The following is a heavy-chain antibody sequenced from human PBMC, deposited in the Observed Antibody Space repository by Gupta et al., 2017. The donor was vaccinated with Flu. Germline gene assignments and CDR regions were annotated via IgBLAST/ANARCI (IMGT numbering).Heavy chain of an antibody. CDR1: ILTGGYY. Sequence: ILTGGYYWSWIRLHPGKGLEWIGYIYFSGSTYYNPSLKSRVDISVDTSMNQFSLKVRSVTVADSATYYCARVISADDAFDIWAKGHWSPSLQ. CDR2: IYFSGST. CDR3: ARVISADDAFDI. D-gene: IGHD3-10*01. V-gene: IGHV4-31*02. J-gene: IGHJ3*02.